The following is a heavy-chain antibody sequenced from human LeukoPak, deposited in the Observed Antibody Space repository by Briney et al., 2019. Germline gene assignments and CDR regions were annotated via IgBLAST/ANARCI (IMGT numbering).Heavy chain of an antibody. J-gene: IGHJ4*02. D-gene: IGHD4-17*01. Sequence: SETLSLTCTVSGDSISSSDSYWGWIRQPPGKGLEWIASMYFSGRTYYNPSLKSRVTISLDMSKNQFSLKLSSVTAADTAVYYCARHSRYGDFDYWGQGTLLTVSS. CDR2: MYFSGRT. CDR1: GDSISSSDSY. CDR3: ARHSRYGDFDY. V-gene: IGHV4-39*01.